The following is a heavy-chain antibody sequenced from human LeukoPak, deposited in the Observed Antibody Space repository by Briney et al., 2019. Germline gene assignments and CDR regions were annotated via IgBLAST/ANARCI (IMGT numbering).Heavy chain of an antibody. CDR3: ARANGCSSTSCYFAQAPDY. Sequence: PGGSLRLSCAASEFTFSSYGMHWVRQAPGKGLEWVAVIWYDGSNKYYADSVKGRFTISRDNSKNTLYLQMNSLRAEDTAVYYCARANGCSSTSCYFAQAPDYWGQGTLVTVSS. D-gene: IGHD2-2*01. CDR1: EFTFSSYG. CDR2: IWYDGSNK. J-gene: IGHJ4*02. V-gene: IGHV3-33*01.